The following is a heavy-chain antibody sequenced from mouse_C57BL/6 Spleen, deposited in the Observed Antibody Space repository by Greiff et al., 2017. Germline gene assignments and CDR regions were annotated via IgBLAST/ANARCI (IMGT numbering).Heavy chain of an antibody. D-gene: IGHD3-2*02. V-gene: IGHV2-2*01. CDR1: GFSLTSYG. J-gene: IGHJ4*01. CDR2: IWSCGST. Sequence: QVQLKQSGPGLVQPSQSLSITCTVSGFSLTSYGVHWVRQSPGKGLEWLGVIWSCGSTDYNAAFISRLSISKDNSKIQVFFKMNRLQADDTAIYYCARTAHAYYAMDYWGQGTSVTFSS. CDR3: ARTAHAYYAMDY.